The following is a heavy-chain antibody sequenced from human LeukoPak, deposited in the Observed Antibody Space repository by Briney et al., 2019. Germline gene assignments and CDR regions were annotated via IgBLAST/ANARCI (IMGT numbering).Heavy chain of an antibody. CDR3: ARDGDGYNCFDY. J-gene: IGHJ4*02. CDR2: IWYDGSNK. V-gene: IGHV3-33*01. D-gene: IGHD5-24*01. Sequence: PGRSLRLSCAAPGFTFSSYGMHWVRKAPGKGLEGVAVIWYDGSNKYYADSVKGRFTISRDNSKNTLYLQMNSLRAEDTAVYYCARDGDGYNCFDYWGQGTLVTVSS. CDR1: GFTFSSYG.